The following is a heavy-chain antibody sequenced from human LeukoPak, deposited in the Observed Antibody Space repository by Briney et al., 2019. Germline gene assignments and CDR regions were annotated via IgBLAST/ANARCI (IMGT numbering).Heavy chain of an antibody. D-gene: IGHD1-26*01. Sequence: SETLSLTCAVYGGSFSGYYWSWIRQPPGKGLEWIGEINHSGSTNYDPSLKSRVTISVDTSKNQFSLKLSSVTAADTAVYYCARQWEQNDYWGQGTLVTVSS. CDR2: INHSGST. J-gene: IGHJ4*02. CDR1: GGSFSGYY. V-gene: IGHV4-34*01. CDR3: ARQWEQNDY.